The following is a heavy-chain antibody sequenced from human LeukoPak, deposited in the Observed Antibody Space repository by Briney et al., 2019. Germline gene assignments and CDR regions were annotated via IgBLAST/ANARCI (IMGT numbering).Heavy chain of an antibody. V-gene: IGHV4-39*02. D-gene: IGHD3-10*01. CDR2: IYYSGST. CDR1: GGSTSSSSYY. Sequence: SETLSLTCTVSGGSTSSSSYYWGWIRQPPGKGLEWIGSIYYSGSTYYNPSLKSRVTISVDTSKNQFSLKLSSVTAADTAVYSCARDPNLYGSGAFDYWGQGTLVIVSA. CDR3: ARDPNLYGSGAFDY. J-gene: IGHJ4*02.